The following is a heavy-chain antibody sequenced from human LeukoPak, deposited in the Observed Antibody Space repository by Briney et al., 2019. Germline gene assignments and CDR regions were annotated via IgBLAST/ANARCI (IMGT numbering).Heavy chain of an antibody. V-gene: IGHV1-69*13. CDR3: GRGPSITMVRGGQWYYYMDV. Sequence: SVKVSCTASGGTFKNYAISWVRQAPGQGLEWMGGILPIFGTTNYAQKFQARVTITADESTSTAYMEMSSLRSEDTAVYYCGRGPSITMVRGGQWYYYMDVWGKGTTVTISS. CDR2: ILPIFGTT. D-gene: IGHD3-10*01. CDR1: GGTFKNYA. J-gene: IGHJ6*03.